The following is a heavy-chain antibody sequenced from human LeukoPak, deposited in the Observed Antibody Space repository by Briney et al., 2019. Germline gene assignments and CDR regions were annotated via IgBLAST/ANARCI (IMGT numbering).Heavy chain of an antibody. Sequence: SXXGSXGXXXSYAXSXVXXAPGQGLXWMGXXXXXXGTXXYAQKFQGRVTITADESTSTAYMELSSLRSEDTAVYYCARDLGRAYYDILTGYPRAHYGMDVWGKGTTVTVSS. CDR3: ARDLGRAYYDILTGYPRAHYGMDV. CDR1: XGXXXSYA. J-gene: IGHJ6*04. V-gene: IGHV1-69*01. D-gene: IGHD3-9*01. CDR2: XXXXXGTX.